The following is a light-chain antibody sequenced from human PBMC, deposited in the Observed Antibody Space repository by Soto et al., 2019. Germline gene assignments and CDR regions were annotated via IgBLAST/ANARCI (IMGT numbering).Light chain of an antibody. J-gene: IGLJ1*01. CDR1: SSDVGGYNF. CDR2: DVS. V-gene: IGLV2-11*01. CDR3: CSYAGSYTEV. Sequence: QSVLAQPRSVSGSPGQSVTMSCTGTSSDVGGYNFVSWYQQHPGKAPKLMIYDVSERPSGVPDRFFGSKSGNTASLTISGLQAEDEADYYCCSYAGSYTEVFGTGTRSPS.